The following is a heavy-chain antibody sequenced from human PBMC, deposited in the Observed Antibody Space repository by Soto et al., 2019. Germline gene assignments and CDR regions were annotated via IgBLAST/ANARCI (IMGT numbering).Heavy chain of an antibody. D-gene: IGHD3-3*01. J-gene: IGHJ3*02. V-gene: IGHV3-30*18. CDR3: AKDAAYYDFWSGYYTPDAFDI. CDR2: ISYDGSNK. Sequence: PGGSLRLSCAASGVTFSSYGMHWVRQAPGKGLEWVAVISYDGSNKYYADSVKGRFTISRDNSKNTLYLQMNSLRAEDTAVYYCAKDAAYYDFWSGYYTPDAFDIWGQGTMVTVSS. CDR1: GVTFSSYG.